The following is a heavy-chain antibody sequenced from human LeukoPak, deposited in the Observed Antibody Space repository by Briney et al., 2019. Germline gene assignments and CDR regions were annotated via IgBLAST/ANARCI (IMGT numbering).Heavy chain of an antibody. J-gene: IGHJ4*02. CDR2: ISGSGGST. V-gene: IGHV3-23*01. CDR3: AKVHCANGVCYNYFDY. CDR1: GFTFSSYA. D-gene: IGHD2-8*01. Sequence: GGSLRLSCAASGFTFSSYAMSWVRQAPGKGLEWVSAISGSGGSTYYANSVKGRFTISRDNSKNTLYLQMNSLRAEDTAVYYCAKVHCANGVCYNYFDYGGQGTLVTVSA.